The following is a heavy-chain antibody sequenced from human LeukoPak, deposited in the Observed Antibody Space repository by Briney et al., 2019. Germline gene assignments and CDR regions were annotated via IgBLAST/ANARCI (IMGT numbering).Heavy chain of an antibody. V-gene: IGHV1-69*01. D-gene: IGHD4-17*01. CDR1: GGTFRSYA. Sequence: GASVTVSCKASGGTFRSYAITWVRQAPGKGLEWMGGIIPMINTPKYAQKFQGRVSITADESTSTGYMEVSSLRSEDTAVYYCAIFQGTYGDNENDYWGQGTLVSASS. J-gene: IGHJ4*02. CDR3: AIFQGTYGDNENDY. CDR2: IIPMINTP.